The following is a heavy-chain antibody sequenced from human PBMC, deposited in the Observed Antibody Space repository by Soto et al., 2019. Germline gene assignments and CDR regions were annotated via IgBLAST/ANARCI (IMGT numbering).Heavy chain of an antibody. V-gene: IGHV1-8*01. CDR2: VNPNSGNT. Sequence: ASVKVSCKTSGYTFTNCDIMWVRRVAGQGLEWMGWVNPNSGNTGYAQKFQDRVTMTRDRFISTAYMELRSLSYEDTAVYYCARGRRANFAPWGQGTLVTVSS. CDR3: ARGRRANFAP. J-gene: IGHJ5*02. CDR1: GYTFTNCD. D-gene: IGHD6-25*01.